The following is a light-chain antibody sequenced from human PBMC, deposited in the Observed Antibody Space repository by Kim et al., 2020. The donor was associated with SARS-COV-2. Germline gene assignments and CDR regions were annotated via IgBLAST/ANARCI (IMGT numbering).Light chain of an antibody. V-gene: IGLV2-14*01. CDR2: GVS. CDR1: SSDVGGYNH. J-gene: IGLJ3*02. Sequence: QSALTQPASVSGSPGQSITISCTGTSSDVGGYNHVSWYQQHPGKAPKLMIFGVSQRPSGVSYRFSGSKSGNTASLTISGLQAEDEADYYCASYAGSNTFLFGGGTKLTVL. CDR3: ASYAGSNTFL.